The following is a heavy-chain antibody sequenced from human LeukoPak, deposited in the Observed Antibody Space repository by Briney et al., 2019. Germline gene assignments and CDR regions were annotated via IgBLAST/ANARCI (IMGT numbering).Heavy chain of an antibody. CDR1: GYTFTGYY. V-gene: IGHV1-2*02. CDR3: ARDASSTSRCDGFDI. Sequence: ASVKVSCKASGYTFTGYYMHWVRQAPGQGLEWMGWINPNSGGTNYAQKFQGRVTMTRDTSISTAYMELSRLLSDDTAVYYCARDASSTSRCDGFDIWGQGTMVTVSS. J-gene: IGHJ3*02. CDR2: INPNSGGT. D-gene: IGHD2-2*01.